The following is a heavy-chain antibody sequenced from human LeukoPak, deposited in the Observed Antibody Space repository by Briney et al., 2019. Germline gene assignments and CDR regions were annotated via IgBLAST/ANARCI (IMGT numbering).Heavy chain of an antibody. CDR3: TREKGDGGGCNHQFDY. CDR1: GFIFGHYA. CDR2: IRSKAHGGTT. D-gene: IGHD5-24*01. V-gene: IGHV3-49*03. J-gene: IGHJ4*02. Sequence: GGSLRLSCTASGFIFGHYAMSWFRQAPGKGLEWVGFIRSKAHGGTTEYAASVKGRFTISRDDSKSIAYLQMNSLKTEDTALYYCTREKGDGGGCNHQFDYWGQGTLVTVSS.